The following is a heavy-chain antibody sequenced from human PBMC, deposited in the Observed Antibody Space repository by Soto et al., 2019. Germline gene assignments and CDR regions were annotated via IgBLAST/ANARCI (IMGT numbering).Heavy chain of an antibody. CDR3: ARGEYSSHDDAFDS. D-gene: IGHD6-6*01. J-gene: IGHJ3*02. V-gene: IGHV4-4*07. CDR1: GGSISRYY. Sequence: QVQLQESGPGLVKPSETLSLTCTVSGGSISRYYWSWIRQPAGNGLEWIGRIYTSGSTNYNPSLKGRVTMSVDTAKNQFSLKLSSVTAADTAVYYCARGEYSSHDDAFDSWGQGTMVTVSS. CDR2: IYTSGST.